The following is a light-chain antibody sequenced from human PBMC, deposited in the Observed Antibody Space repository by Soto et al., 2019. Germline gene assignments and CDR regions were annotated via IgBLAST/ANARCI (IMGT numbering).Light chain of an antibody. CDR2: GAS. J-gene: IGKJ1*01. Sequence: EIVLTQSPGPLSLSPGERAPLSCRASQSVSSTYLGWYQQKPGQAPRLLIYGASSRATDIPDRFSGSGSGTDFTLTIARLEPEDFAVYYCQLYGSSPPRTFGQGTKVEIK. CDR1: QSVSSTY. V-gene: IGKV3-20*01. CDR3: QLYGSSPPRT.